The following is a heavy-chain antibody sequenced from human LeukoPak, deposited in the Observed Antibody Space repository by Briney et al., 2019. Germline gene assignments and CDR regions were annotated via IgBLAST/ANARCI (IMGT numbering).Heavy chain of an antibody. D-gene: IGHD2-15*01. Sequence: GASLRLSCAASGFTFSSYAMSWVRQAPGKGXXXXXXISNSGDSTYCADSVKGRFTISRDNSKNTLYLQMNNLRAEDTAVFYCAKRASLVSATPWFDPWGQGTLVTVSS. V-gene: IGHV3-23*01. CDR2: ISNSGDST. CDR3: AKRASLVSATPWFDP. CDR1: GFTFSSYA. J-gene: IGHJ5*02.